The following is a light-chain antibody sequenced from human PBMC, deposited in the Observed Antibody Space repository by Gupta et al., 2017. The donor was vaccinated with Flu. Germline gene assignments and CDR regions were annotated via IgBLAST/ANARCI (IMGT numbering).Light chain of an antibody. CDR2: GVS. Sequence: GTLSLSPGERATLSCRASQSISRSYLASYQQKPGQAPRLLIYGVSSTALGILDTFSGCGPVTDFTLTISRLMPEDLAVSFCLQDGNSASTFRHGIK. V-gene: IGKV3-20*01. J-gene: IGKJ3*01. CDR3: LQDGNSAST. CDR1: QSISRSY.